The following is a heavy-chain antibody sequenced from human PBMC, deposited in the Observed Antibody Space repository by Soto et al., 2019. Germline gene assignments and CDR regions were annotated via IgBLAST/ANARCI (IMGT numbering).Heavy chain of an antibody. V-gene: IGHV3-15*01. J-gene: IGHJ6*02. Sequence: EVQLVESGGGLVKPGGSLRLSCAASGFTFSNAWMSWVRQAPGKGLEWVGRIKSKTDGGTTDYAAPMKGRFTISRDDSKNTLYLQMNSLKTEDTAVYYCTTDRYYSNRHNYYYYYYGMDVWGQGTTVTVSS. D-gene: IGHD4-4*01. CDR1: GFTFSNAW. CDR2: IKSKTDGGTT. CDR3: TTDRYYSNRHNYYYYYYGMDV.